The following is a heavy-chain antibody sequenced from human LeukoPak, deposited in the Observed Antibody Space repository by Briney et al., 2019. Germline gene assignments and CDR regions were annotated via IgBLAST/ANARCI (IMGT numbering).Heavy chain of an antibody. CDR1: GFIFSSSE. V-gene: IGHV3-48*03. J-gene: IGHJ4*02. CDR2: ISGRDTI. D-gene: IGHD2-2*01. CDR3: ARSTPSDFYFDY. Sequence: GGSLRLSCAASGFIFSSSEMNWVRQPSGKGLEWVSYISGRDTIYYADSVKGRFTISRDNAKNSLYLQMNNLRAEDTAVYYCARSTPSDFYFDYWGQGALVTVS.